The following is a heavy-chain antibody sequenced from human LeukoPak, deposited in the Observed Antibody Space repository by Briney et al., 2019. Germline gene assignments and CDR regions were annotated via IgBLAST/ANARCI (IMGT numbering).Heavy chain of an antibody. CDR3: AKSPDSWSYLYYFGY. D-gene: IGHD1-26*01. V-gene: IGHV3-30*18. J-gene: IGHJ4*02. CDR1: GFTYSSYG. Sequence: PGKSLTLSCAACGFTYSSYGMLWVPQAPGKGLEWVAVISYDGRNKYYAESVKGRFTISSDNSMNPLYLHMNSLIADDMVVCDCAKSPDSWSYLYYFGYWGQGTLVTVSS. CDR2: ISYDGRNK.